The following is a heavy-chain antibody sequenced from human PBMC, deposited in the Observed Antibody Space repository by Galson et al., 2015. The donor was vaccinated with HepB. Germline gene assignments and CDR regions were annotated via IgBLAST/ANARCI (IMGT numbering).Heavy chain of an antibody. CDR2: INPSGGST. J-gene: IGHJ4*02. Sequence: SVKVSCKASGYTFTSYYMHWVRQAPGQGLECMGIINPSGGSTSYAQKLQGRVTMTRDTSTSTVYMELRSLRSDDTAVYYCARGSSSIAAAGIVDYWGQGTLVTVSS. V-gene: IGHV1-46*04. CDR3: ARGSSSIAAAGIVDY. CDR1: GYTFTSYY. D-gene: IGHD6-13*01.